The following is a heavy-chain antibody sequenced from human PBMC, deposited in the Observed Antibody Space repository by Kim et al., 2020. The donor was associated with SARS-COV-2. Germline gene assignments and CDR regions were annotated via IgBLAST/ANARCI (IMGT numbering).Heavy chain of an antibody. CDR3: ARESSYYYDSSGYFNYFDY. Sequence: SETLSLTCTVSGGSISSYYWSWIRQPPGKGLEWIGYIYYSGSTNYNPSLKSRVTISVDTSKNQFSLKLSSVTAADTAVYYCARESSYYYDSSGYFNYFDYWGQGTLVTVSS. D-gene: IGHD3-22*01. CDR2: IYYSGST. V-gene: IGHV4-59*13. J-gene: IGHJ4*02. CDR1: GGSISSYY.